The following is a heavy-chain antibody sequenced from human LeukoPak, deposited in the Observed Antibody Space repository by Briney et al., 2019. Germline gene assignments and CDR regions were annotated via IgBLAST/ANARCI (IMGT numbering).Heavy chain of an antibody. Sequence: GESLQISCKGSEYSFATYWIGWVRQMPGQGLEWMGIIFPGDSDTRYSPSFQGQVTISADKSISTAYLQWSSLKASDTAIYYCASEYCSGGNCYFDYWGQGTLATVSS. D-gene: IGHD2-15*01. V-gene: IGHV5-51*01. J-gene: IGHJ4*02. CDR3: ASEYCSGGNCYFDY. CDR2: IFPGDSDT. CDR1: EYSFATYW.